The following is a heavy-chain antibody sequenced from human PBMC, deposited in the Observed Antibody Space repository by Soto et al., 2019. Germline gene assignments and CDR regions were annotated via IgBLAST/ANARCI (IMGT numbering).Heavy chain of an antibody. CDR3: ARDSPPLDP. CDR1: GYTFSSYH. CDR2: ISAYNGNT. V-gene: IGHV1-18*01. J-gene: IGHJ5*02. Sequence: QVQLVQSGAEVKKPGASVKVSCKASGYTFSSYHISWVRQAPGQGLEWMGWISAYNGNTNFAQKIQGRVTMPTDTSTRTAYMELWSLRSDDTAVYYCARDSPPLDPWGQGTLVTVSS.